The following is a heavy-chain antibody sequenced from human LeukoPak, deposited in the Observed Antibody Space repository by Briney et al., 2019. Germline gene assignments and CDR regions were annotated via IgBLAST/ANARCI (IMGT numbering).Heavy chain of an antibody. Sequence: GGSLRLSCAASGFTFSSYAMSWVRQAPGKGLEWVSFMYSGGTTSYADSVKGRFTISRDNSKNTLYLQMHSLRAEDTAVYYCARVATGWRDAFDIWGQGTMVTVSS. CDR2: MYSGGTT. CDR3: ARVATGWRDAFDI. CDR1: GFTFSSYA. V-gene: IGHV3-23*03. J-gene: IGHJ3*02. D-gene: IGHD6-19*01.